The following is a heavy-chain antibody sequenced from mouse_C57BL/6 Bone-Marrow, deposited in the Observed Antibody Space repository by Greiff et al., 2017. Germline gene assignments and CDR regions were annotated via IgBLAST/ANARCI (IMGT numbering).Heavy chain of an antibody. D-gene: IGHD5-1-1*01. CDR2: IHPNSGST. Sequence: QVHVKQPGAELVKPGASVKLSCKASGYPFTSYWMHWVKQRPGQGLEWIGMIHPNSGSTNYNEKFKSKATLTVDKSSSTAYMQLSSLTSEDSAVYYCARDTMLHDYWGQGTTLTVSS. V-gene: IGHV1-64*01. J-gene: IGHJ2*01. CDR1: GYPFTSYW. CDR3: ARDTMLHDY.